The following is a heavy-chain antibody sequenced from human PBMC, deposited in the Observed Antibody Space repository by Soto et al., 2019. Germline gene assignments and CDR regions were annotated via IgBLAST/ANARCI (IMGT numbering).Heavy chain of an antibody. Sequence: QVQLLQWGAGLLKPSETLSLTCAVYGGSFSAYYWSWIRQPPGKGLEWLGEINHSGSTNYNPSLKSRVTRSVDTSKNQFSLRLSSVSAADTAVYLCARELGYCSGGRCYNYMDVWGTGTTVTVSS. CDR2: INHSGST. V-gene: IGHV4-34*01. CDR3: ARELGYCSGGRCYNYMDV. J-gene: IGHJ6*03. D-gene: IGHD2-15*01. CDR1: GGSFSAYY.